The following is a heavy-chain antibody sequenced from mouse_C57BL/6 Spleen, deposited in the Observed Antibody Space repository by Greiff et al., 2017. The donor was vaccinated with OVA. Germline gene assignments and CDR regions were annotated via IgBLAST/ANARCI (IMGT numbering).Heavy chain of an antibody. CDR2: IYPRSGNT. CDR1: GYTFTSYG. D-gene: IGHD1-1*01. V-gene: IGHV1-81*01. J-gene: IGHJ4*01. Sequence: QVQLQQSGAELARPGASVKLSCKASGYTFTSYGISWVKQRTGQGLEWIGEIYPRSGNTYYNEKFKGKATLTADKSSSTAYMELRSLTSEDSAVYFCAFTTVVAPYAMDYWGQGTSVTVSS. CDR3: AFTTVVAPYAMDY.